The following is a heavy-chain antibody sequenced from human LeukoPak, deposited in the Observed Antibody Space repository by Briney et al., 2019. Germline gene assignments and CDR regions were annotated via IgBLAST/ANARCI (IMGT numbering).Heavy chain of an antibody. V-gene: IGHV4-61*02. J-gene: IGHJ5*02. D-gene: IGHD3-10*01. CDR2: IYTSGST. CDR1: GGSISSSSYY. Sequence: SETLSLTCTVSGGSISSSSYYWSWIRQPAGKGLEWIGRIYTSGSTNYNPSLKSRVTMSVDTSKNQFSLKLSSVTAADTAVYYCARAMGYYGSGSYNWFDPWGQGTLVTVSS. CDR3: ARAMGYYGSGSYNWFDP.